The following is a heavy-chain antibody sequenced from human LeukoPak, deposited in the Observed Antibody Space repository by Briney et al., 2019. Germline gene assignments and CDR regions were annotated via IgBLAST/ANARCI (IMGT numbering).Heavy chain of an antibody. D-gene: IGHD3-22*01. Sequence: ASVKVSCKASGYTFTSYDINWVRQATGQGLEWMGWMNPNSGNTGYAQKFQGRVTMTRNTSISTAYMELSSLRSEDTAVYYCARGLYYYDSSGYSHYYYYYGMDVWGQGTTVTVSS. CDR3: ARGLYYYDSSGYSHYYYYYGMDV. CDR1: GYTFTSYD. J-gene: IGHJ6*02. CDR2: MNPNSGNT. V-gene: IGHV1-8*01.